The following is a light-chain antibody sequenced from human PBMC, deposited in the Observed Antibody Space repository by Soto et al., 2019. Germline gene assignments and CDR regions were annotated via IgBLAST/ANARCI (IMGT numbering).Light chain of an antibody. V-gene: IGLV2-14*01. J-gene: IGLJ1*01. Sequence: QSVLTQPASVSGSPGQSITISCTGTSSDVGGYNYVSWYQQHPGKAPKPMIYDVSNRPSGVSNRFSGSKSGNTASLTISGLQAEDEADYYCSSCTSSSTCVFGTGTKLTVL. CDR3: SSCTSSSTCV. CDR2: DVS. CDR1: SSDVGGYNY.